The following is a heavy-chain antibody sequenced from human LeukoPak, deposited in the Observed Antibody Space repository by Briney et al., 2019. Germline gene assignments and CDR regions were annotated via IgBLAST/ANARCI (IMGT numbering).Heavy chain of an antibody. CDR3: ARQEGSSGWYVGGDFDY. CDR1: GGFISSSSYY. V-gene: IGHV4-39*01. D-gene: IGHD6-19*01. Sequence: PSETLSLTCTVSGGFISSSSYYWGWIRQPPGKGLEWIGSIYYSGSTYYSPSLKSRVTISVDTSKNQFSLKLSSVTAADTAVYYCARQEGSSGWYVGGDFDYWGQGTLVTVSS. CDR2: IYYSGST. J-gene: IGHJ4*02.